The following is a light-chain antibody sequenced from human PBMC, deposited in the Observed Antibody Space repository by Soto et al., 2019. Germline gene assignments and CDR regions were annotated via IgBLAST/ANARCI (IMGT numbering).Light chain of an antibody. J-gene: IGKJ3*01. CDR2: GAS. CDR3: QQCSNGPRFT. V-gene: IGKV3D-20*02. CDR1: RRGSSSY. Sequence: IGLPQSPSHLSLSPGERATLSRRATRRGSSSYLAWYQQKPGQAPRLLIYGASSRATGIPDRFSGSGSGTDFTLTISRLEPEDFAVYYCQQCSNGPRFTFGPGTKVDIK.